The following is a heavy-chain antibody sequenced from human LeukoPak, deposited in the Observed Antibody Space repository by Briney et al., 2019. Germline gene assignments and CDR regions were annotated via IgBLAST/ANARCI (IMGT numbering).Heavy chain of an antibody. CDR1: GGSISSNSYY. CDR2: IYYSGST. J-gene: IGHJ4*02. Sequence: SETLSLTCAVSGGSISSNSYYWGWIRQPPGKGLEWIGSIYYSGSTYYNPSLKSRVTISVDTSKNQFSLKLSSVTAADTAVYYCARDSGSSLFDYWGQGTLVTVSS. D-gene: IGHD1-26*01. CDR3: ARDSGSSLFDY. V-gene: IGHV4-39*02.